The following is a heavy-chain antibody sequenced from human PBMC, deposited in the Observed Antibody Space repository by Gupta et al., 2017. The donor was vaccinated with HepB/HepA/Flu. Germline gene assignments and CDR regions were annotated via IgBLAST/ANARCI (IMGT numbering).Heavy chain of an antibody. CDR1: ADSISSDY. CDR3: ARSRLTATATGWFDA. V-gene: IGHV4-59*01. D-gene: IGHD2-21*02. Sequence: VQLQESGPGLVKASATLSLTCTASADSISSDYWSWIRQHPGKRLEWIGYLYQSGSTKYNPSLESRGTISADTAKNQFFLKLTSATAADTAVYFWARSRLTATATGWFDAWGQGILVTVSS. J-gene: IGHJ5*02. CDR2: LYQSGST.